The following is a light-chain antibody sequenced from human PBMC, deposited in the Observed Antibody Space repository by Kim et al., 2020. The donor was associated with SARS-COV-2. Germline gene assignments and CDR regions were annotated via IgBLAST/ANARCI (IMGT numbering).Light chain of an antibody. Sequence: DIQMTQSPPSLSASVGDRVTITCRASQNIRIYLNWYQQKPGKAPNLLIHDASSLQSGVPSRFSGSGSGTDFTLSISSLQPEDFAIYYCQQSYATPVTFGGGTKLEI. CDR3: QQSYATPVT. J-gene: IGKJ4*01. CDR1: QNIRIY. V-gene: IGKV1-39*01. CDR2: DAS.